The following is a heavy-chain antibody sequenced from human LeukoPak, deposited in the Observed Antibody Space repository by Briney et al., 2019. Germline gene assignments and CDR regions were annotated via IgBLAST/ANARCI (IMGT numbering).Heavy chain of an antibody. V-gene: IGHV3-15*01. D-gene: IGHD2-2*01. CDR3: TTVEVPAAGRGYYYYYGMDV. J-gene: IGHJ6*04. Sequence: GGSLRLSCAASGFTFSNAWMSWVRQAPGKGLEWVGRIKSKTDGGTADYAAPVKGRFTISRDDSKNTLYLQMNSLKTEDTAVYYCTTVEVPAAGRGYYYYYGMDVWGKGTTVTVSS. CDR1: GFTFSNAW. CDR2: IKSKTDGGTA.